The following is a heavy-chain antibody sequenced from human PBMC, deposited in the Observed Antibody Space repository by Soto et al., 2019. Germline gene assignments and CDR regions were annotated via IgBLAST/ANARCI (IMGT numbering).Heavy chain of an antibody. CDR2: INHSGST. CDR3: ARALSTDYDILTGDRDYYYYYGMDV. D-gene: IGHD3-9*01. J-gene: IGHJ6*02. V-gene: IGHV4-34*01. CDR1: GGSFSGYY. Sequence: SETLSLTCAVYGGSFSGYYWSWIRQPPGKGLEWIGEINHSGSTNYNPSLKSRVTISVDTSKNQFSLKLSSVTAADTAVYYCARALSTDYDILTGDRDYYYYYGMDVWGQGTTVTVSS.